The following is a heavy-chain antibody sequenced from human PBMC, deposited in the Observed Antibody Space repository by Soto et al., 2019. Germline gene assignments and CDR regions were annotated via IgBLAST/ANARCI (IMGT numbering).Heavy chain of an antibody. CDR1: GFTFSSYS. Sequence: EVQLVESGGGLVKPGGSLRLSCAASGFTFSSYSMNWVRQAPGKGLAWVSSISSSSSYIYYADSVKGRFTISRDNAKNSLYLQMNSLRADDTAVYYCARSPSMTTVSLDYWGQGTLVPVSS. D-gene: IGHD4-17*01. J-gene: IGHJ4*02. CDR3: ARSPSMTTVSLDY. CDR2: ISSSSSYI. V-gene: IGHV3-21*01.